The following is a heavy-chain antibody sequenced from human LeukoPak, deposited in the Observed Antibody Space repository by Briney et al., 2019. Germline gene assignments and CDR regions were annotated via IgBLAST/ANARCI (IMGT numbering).Heavy chain of an antibody. J-gene: IGHJ4*02. V-gene: IGHV3-11*05. Sequence: GGALRLSCAPSGFTFSDYYMSWIRQAPATGLEWVSYISSSSSYTDYADSVKGRFTISRDNAKNSLNLQMNSLRAEDTAVYYCARDSGYSGYSDYWGQGTLVTVSS. CDR3: ARDSGYSGYSDY. CDR1: GFTFSDYY. CDR2: ISSSSSYT. D-gene: IGHD5-12*01.